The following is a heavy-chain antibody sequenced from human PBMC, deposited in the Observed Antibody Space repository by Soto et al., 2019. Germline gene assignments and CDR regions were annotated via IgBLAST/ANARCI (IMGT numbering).Heavy chain of an antibody. CDR3: ARLTVTGAFDF. CDR1: GFIFDRYS. CDR2: ISGSSSHI. J-gene: IGHJ4*02. Sequence: GSLRLSCTASGFIFDRYSMNWVRQAPGKGLEWVSSISGSSSHIYFADSLKGRFTISRDNAKNSLYLQMDSLRADDTAVYYCARLTVTGAFDFWGQGTLVTVSS. V-gene: IGHV3-21*01. D-gene: IGHD4-17*01.